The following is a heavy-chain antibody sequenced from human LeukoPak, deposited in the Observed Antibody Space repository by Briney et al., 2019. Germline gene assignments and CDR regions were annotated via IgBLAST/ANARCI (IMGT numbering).Heavy chain of an antibody. CDR3: ARNVDSGLDY. CDR1: GYNFINYG. J-gene: IGHJ4*02. Sequence: ASVKVSCKASGYNFINYGIGWVRQAPGQGLEWMGWISDYNDNTNYAQKLQGRVTMTRDTSTSTVYMELSSLRSEDTAVYYCARNVDSGLDYWGQGTRVTVSS. CDR2: ISDYNDNT. D-gene: IGHD1-26*01. V-gene: IGHV1-18*01.